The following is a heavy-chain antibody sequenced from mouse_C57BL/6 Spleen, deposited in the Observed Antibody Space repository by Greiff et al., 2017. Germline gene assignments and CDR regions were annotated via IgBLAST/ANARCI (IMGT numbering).Heavy chain of an antibody. Sequence: QVQLQQPGAELVRPGSSVKLSCKASGYTFTSYWMHWVKQRPIQGLEWIGNIDPSDSETHYNQKFKDKATLTVDKSSSTAYMQLSSLTSEDSAVYYCAREDYGSIDYWGQGTTLTVSS. D-gene: IGHD1-1*01. V-gene: IGHV1-52*01. CDR3: AREDYGSIDY. J-gene: IGHJ2*01. CDR2: IDPSDSET. CDR1: GYTFTSYW.